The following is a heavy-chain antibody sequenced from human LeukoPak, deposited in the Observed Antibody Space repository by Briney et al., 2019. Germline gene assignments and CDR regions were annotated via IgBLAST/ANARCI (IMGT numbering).Heavy chain of an antibody. J-gene: IGHJ4*02. Sequence: SETLSLTCTVSGGSISSGGYNWSWIRQHPGKGLEWIGYIYYSGSTYYNPSLKSRVTISVDTSKNQFSLKLSSVTAADTAVYYCGRVLPSSGCHDYWGQGTLVTVSS. CDR2: IYYSGST. CDR1: GGSISSGGYN. CDR3: GRVLPSSGCHDY. V-gene: IGHV4-31*03. D-gene: IGHD6-19*01.